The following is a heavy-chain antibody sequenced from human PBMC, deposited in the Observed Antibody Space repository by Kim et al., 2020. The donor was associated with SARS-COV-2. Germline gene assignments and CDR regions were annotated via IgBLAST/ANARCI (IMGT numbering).Heavy chain of an antibody. CDR2: LSEDGSKQ. J-gene: IGHJ3*02. V-gene: IGHV3-7*03. CDR1: GFIFSRYW. CDR3: VRDGYSGYDRAFDI. Sequence: GGSLILSCAASGFIFSRYWMSWVRQAPGKGLEWVAHLSEDGSKQYYVDSVKGRFTISRDNAKNSVYLQMNSLRDEDTAVYYCVRDGYSGYDRAFDIWGQGTLVSVSS. D-gene: IGHD5-12*01.